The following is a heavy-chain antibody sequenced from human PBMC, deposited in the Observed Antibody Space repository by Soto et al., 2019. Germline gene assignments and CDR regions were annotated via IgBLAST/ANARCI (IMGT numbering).Heavy chain of an antibody. D-gene: IGHD1-26*01. CDR3: AREQAKGGYYYYGMDV. CDR2: IYYSGST. Sequence: QVQLQESGPGLVKPSETLSLTCTVSGGSISSYYWSWIRQPPGKGLEWIGYIYYSGSTNYNPSLTSRLTISVDTSKNQFSLKLSSVTAADTAVYYCAREQAKGGYYYYGMDVWGQGTTVTVSS. V-gene: IGHV4-59*08. J-gene: IGHJ6*02. CDR1: GGSISSYY.